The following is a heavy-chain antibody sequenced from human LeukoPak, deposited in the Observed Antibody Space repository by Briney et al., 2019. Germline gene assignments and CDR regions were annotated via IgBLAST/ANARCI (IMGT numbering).Heavy chain of an antibody. Sequence: GESLRLSCEASGFTFSSYAMHWVRQAPGKGLEWVAVIWSDGSRQYYLDSVKGRFTISRDNSKNTLCLQMNSLRAEDTAVYSCARGVAQNGNPNYFDPWGRGTLVTVSS. CDR3: ARGVAQNGNPNYFDP. CDR1: GFTFSSYA. D-gene: IGHD2-15*01. J-gene: IGHJ5*02. CDR2: IWSDGSRQ. V-gene: IGHV3-33*08.